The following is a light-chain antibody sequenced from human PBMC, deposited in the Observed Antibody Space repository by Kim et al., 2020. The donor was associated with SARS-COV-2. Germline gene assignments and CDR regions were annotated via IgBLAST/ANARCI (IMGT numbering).Light chain of an antibody. CDR3: QQSYSTPQMYT. Sequence: SVGYRVTITCRASQSISSYLNWYQQKPGKAPKLLIYAASSLQSGVPSRFSGSGSGTDFTLTISSLQPGDSATYYCQQSYSTPQMYTFGQGTKLEI. J-gene: IGKJ2*01. CDR1: QSISSY. V-gene: IGKV1-39*01. CDR2: AAS.